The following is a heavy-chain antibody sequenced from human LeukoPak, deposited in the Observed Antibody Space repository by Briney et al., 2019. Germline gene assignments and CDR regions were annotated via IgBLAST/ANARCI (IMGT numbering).Heavy chain of an antibody. CDR3: ISSSPNFDY. Sequence: TGGSLRLSRAASGLTFSNYWMHWVRQAPGKGLVWVSRINSDGSDTRYADSVKGRFTISRDNAKNTLYLQMNSLRVEDTAVYYCISSSPNFDYWGQGTLVTVSS. CDR2: INSDGSDT. CDR1: GLTFSNYW. J-gene: IGHJ4*02. V-gene: IGHV3-74*01.